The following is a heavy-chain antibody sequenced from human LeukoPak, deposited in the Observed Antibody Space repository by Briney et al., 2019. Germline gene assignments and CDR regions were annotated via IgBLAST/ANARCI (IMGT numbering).Heavy chain of an antibody. Sequence: SETLSLTCAVYGGSFSGYYWSWIRQPPGKGLEWIGEINHSGSTNYNPSLKSRVTISVDTSKNQFSLKLSSVTAADTAVYYCARDLFRGNMVRGVIIRPFDYWGQGTLVTVSS. V-gene: IGHV4-34*01. D-gene: IGHD3-10*01. CDR1: GGSFSGYY. CDR2: INHSGST. CDR3: ARDLFRGNMVRGVIIRPFDY. J-gene: IGHJ4*02.